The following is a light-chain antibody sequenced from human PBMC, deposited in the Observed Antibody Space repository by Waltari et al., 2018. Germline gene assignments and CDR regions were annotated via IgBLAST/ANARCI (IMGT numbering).Light chain of an antibody. CDR1: QGISSR. CDR2: DAS. V-gene: IGKV1-12*01. Sequence: DIQMTQYPSSVSASVVDRVPLTCRASQGISSRLAWYQQKPGKAPKLLIYDASSLHSGVPSRFSGSGSGTDFTLTIRSLQPEDFATYYCQQVNSFPRTFGQGTKVEVK. J-gene: IGKJ1*01. CDR3: QQVNSFPRT.